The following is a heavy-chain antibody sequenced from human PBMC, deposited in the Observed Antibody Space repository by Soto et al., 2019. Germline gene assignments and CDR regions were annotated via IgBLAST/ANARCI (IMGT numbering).Heavy chain of an antibody. V-gene: IGHV4-30-4*01. CDR3: ARITMIVVVIDY. CDR1: GGSISSGDYY. D-gene: IGHD3-22*01. CDR2: IYYSGST. Sequence: PSETLSLTCTVSGGSISSGDYYWSWIRQPPGKGLEWIGYIYYSGSTYYNPSLKSRVTISVDTSKNQFSLKLSSVAAADTAVYYCARITMIVVVIDYWGQGTLVTVSS. J-gene: IGHJ4*02.